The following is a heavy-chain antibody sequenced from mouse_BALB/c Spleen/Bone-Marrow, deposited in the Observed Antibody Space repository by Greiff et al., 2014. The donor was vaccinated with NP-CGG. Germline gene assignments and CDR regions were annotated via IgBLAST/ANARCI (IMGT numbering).Heavy chain of an antibody. V-gene: IGHV5-6-3*01. D-gene: IGHD2-1*01. J-gene: IGHJ2*01. CDR2: INSNGGST. CDR1: GFTFSSYG. Sequence: EVKLEESGGGLVQPGGSLKLSCAASGFTFSSYGMSWVRQTPDKRLELVASINSNGGSTHYPDSVKGRFTISRDNAKNTLSLQMSSLKSEDTAMYYCARGNYGNYVDYFDYWGQGTTLTVSS. CDR3: ARGNYGNYVDYFDY.